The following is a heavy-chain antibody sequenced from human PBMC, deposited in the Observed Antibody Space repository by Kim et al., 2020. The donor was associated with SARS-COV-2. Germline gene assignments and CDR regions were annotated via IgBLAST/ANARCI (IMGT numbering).Heavy chain of an antibody. CDR2: ISTSSSYI. CDR1: GFTFSTYS. CDR3: ARFEGFGMDG. J-gene: IGHJ6*02. Sequence: GGSLRLSCAASGFTFSTYSMNWVRQAPGKGLEWVSSISTSSSYIYYADSAKGRFTISRDNAKSSLFLQMNSLRVEDTGVYYCARFEGFGMDGWGQGTTVT. D-gene: IGHD3-9*01. V-gene: IGHV3-21*01.